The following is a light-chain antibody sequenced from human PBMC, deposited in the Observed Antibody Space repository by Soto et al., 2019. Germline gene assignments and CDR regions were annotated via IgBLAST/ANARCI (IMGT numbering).Light chain of an antibody. J-gene: IGLJ3*02. CDR2: NYN. Sequence: QPVLTQPPSASGTPGQKVTISCSGSSSNIGSNAMNWYQQLPGTAPKLLIFNYNQRPSGVSDRFSASKSGTSASLAISGLQSEDEADYYCATWDDSLNGWVFGGGTKVTVL. CDR3: ATWDDSLNGWV. CDR1: SSNIGSNA. V-gene: IGLV1-44*01.